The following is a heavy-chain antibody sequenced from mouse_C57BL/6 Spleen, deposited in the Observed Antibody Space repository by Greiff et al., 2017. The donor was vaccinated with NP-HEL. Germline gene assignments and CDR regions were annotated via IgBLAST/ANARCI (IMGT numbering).Heavy chain of an antibody. CDR1: GFTFSSYA. V-gene: IGHV5-4*01. CDR3: ARDRAYYSNYGPYWYFDV. D-gene: IGHD2-5*01. Sequence: VQLKESGGGLVKPGGSLKLSCAASGFTFSSYAMSWVRQTPEKRLEWVATISDGGSYTYYPDNVKGRFTISRDNAKNNLYLQMSHLKSEDTAMYYCARDRAYYSNYGPYWYFDVWGTGTTVTVSS. CDR2: ISDGGSYT. J-gene: IGHJ1*03.